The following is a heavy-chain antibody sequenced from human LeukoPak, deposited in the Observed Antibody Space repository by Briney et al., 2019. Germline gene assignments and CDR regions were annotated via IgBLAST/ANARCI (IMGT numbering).Heavy chain of an antibody. CDR1: GGTFSSYA. V-gene: IGHV1-69*05. CDR2: IILIFGTA. D-gene: IGHD3-10*01. Sequence: SVKVSCKASGGTFSSYAISWVRQAPGQGLEWMGGIILIFGTANYAQKFQGRVTITTDESTSTAYMELSSLRSEDTAVYYCASSLGEVDWFDPWGQGTLVTVSS. J-gene: IGHJ5*02. CDR3: ASSLGEVDWFDP.